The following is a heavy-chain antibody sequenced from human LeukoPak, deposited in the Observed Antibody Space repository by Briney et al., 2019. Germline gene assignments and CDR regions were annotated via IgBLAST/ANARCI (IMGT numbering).Heavy chain of an antibody. CDR2: ISGSGDNT. D-gene: IGHD1-26*01. V-gene: IGHV3-23*01. CDR1: GFTFSNND. J-gene: IGHJ4*02. CDR3: ARRGSYFGGFDY. Sequence: GGSLRLSCAASGFTFSNNDMSWVRQAPGKGLEWVSGISGSGDNTNHGDSVKGRFTISRDNAMNKLFLQMNSLRVEDTAIYYCARRGSYFGGFDYWGLGTLVSVPS.